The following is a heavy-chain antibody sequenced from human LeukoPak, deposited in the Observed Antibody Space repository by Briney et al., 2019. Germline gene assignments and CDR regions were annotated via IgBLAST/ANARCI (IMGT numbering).Heavy chain of an antibody. Sequence: SGPTLVKPTQTLTLTCTFSGFSLSTSRVGVGWIRQPPGKALEWLAVIYWDDDKRYSPSLKSRLTITKDTSKNQVVLTMTNMDPVDTATYYCAHRYYARGENYFDYWGQGTLVTVSS. CDR2: IYWDDDK. CDR1: GFSLSTSRVG. D-gene: IGHD3-22*01. J-gene: IGHJ4*02. CDR3: AHRYYARGENYFDY. V-gene: IGHV2-5*02.